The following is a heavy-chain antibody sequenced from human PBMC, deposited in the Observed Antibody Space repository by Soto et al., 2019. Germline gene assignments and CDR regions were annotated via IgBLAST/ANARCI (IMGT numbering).Heavy chain of an antibody. CDR1: GFTLSSFS. CDR2: ITSRSNR. D-gene: IGHD6-19*01. CDR3: AASIAVAGGMDV. Sequence: EVQLVESGGGLVQPGGSLRLSCAASGFTLSSFSMNWVRQAPGTGLEWVSCITSRSNRYYADSVKGRFTISRDNAKNSLYLQMNSLRDEDTAVYYCAASIAVAGGMDVWGQGTTVTVSS. V-gene: IGHV3-48*02. J-gene: IGHJ6*02.